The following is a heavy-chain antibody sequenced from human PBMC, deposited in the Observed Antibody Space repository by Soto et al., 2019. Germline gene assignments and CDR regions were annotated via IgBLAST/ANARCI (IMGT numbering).Heavy chain of an antibody. J-gene: IGHJ6*01. CDR3: GKAVWSGPMDV. CDR2: IYDGSNK. V-gene: IGHV3-30*18. D-gene: IGHD3-3*01. Sequence: RLSCAACGFSVSSSGIHLVLQAPGKGLEWVAVIYDGSNKYYADSVRGRFTISRDNSKNTLYLQMNSLRAEYTVVYYCGKAVWSGPMDVWGQGTLVTVSS. CDR1: GFSVSSSG.